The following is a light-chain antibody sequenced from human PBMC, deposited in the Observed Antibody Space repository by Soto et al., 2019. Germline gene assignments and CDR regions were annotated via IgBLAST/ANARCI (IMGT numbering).Light chain of an antibody. J-gene: IGKJ1*01. Sequence: IVLTQSPATLSLSPGERATLSCRASQSVGSFLAWYQQKRGQAPRLLIYDASNRATGIPARFSGSGSGTDFTLTISSLEPEDFTVYYCQQSSSWPWTFGQGTKVEIK. CDR2: DAS. CDR3: QQSSSWPWT. CDR1: QSVGSF. V-gene: IGKV3-11*01.